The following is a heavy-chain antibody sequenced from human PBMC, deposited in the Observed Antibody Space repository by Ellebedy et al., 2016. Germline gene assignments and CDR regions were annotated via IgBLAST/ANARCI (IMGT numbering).Heavy chain of an antibody. CDR3: ARAWGYDSSGYEVDF. Sequence: GESLKISXAASEFTVSNNYMNWVRQAPGKGLEWVSVIHSDGSTYYADSVKGRFTTSRDKSKNTLYLQMNSLRAEDTAVYYCARAWGYDSSGYEVDFWGQGTLVTVSS. CDR2: IHSDGST. D-gene: IGHD3-22*01. V-gene: IGHV3-53*01. CDR1: EFTVSNNY. J-gene: IGHJ4*02.